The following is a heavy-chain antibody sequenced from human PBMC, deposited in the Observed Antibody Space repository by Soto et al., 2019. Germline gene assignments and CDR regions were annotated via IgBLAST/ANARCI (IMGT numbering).Heavy chain of an antibody. CDR3: ATFPNYYGG. V-gene: IGHV3-53*01. CDR1: GFNFIRKY. CDR2: LYSGGTT. J-gene: IGHJ4*02. Sequence: EVQLVESGGGLIQPGGSLRLSCAASGFNFIRKYMIWVRQAPGKGLEWVSILYSGGTTYYADSVKGRFTISRDNAKNSLYLQMNSLRDDDTAVYYCATFPNYYGGWGQGTLVTVSA.